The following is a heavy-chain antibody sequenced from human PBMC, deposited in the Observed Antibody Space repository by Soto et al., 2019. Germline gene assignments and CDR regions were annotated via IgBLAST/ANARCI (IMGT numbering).Heavy chain of an antibody. J-gene: IGHJ6*02. V-gene: IGHV3-33*01. Sequence: QVQLVESGGGVVQPGRSLRLSCAASGFTFSSYGMHWVRQAPGKGLEWVAAIWYDGSNKYYADSVKGRFTISRDNSKNTLYLKMNSLRAEDTAVYYCARDYPYYYDSSGYYYVGGGMDVWGQGTTVTVSS. CDR2: IWYDGSNK. CDR1: GFTFSSYG. CDR3: ARDYPYYYDSSGYYYVGGGMDV. D-gene: IGHD3-22*01.